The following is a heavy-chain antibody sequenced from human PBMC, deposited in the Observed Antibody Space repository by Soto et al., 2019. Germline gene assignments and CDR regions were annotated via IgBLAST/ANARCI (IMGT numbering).Heavy chain of an antibody. J-gene: IGHJ5*02. CDR1: GFTFSDYC. V-gene: IGHV3-11*04. Sequence: PGGSLRLSCAASGFTFSDYCMSWVRQAPGKGLEWVSYISPTSTTIYYTDSVKGRFTASRDNAKNSLYLQMNSLRDEDTAVYYCAREPRYYYDSSGYLNWFDPWGQGTLVTVSS. D-gene: IGHD3-22*01. CDR2: ISPTSTTI. CDR3: AREPRYYYDSSGYLNWFDP.